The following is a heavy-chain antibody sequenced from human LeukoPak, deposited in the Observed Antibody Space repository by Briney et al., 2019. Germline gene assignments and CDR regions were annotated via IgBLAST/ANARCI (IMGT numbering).Heavy chain of an antibody. CDR1: GGTFSSYA. V-gene: IGHV1-69*13. CDR3: ARSLGSGSPDPDV. J-gene: IGHJ6*02. Sequence: SVKVSCKASGGTFSSYAISWVRQAPGQGLEWMGGIIPIFGTANYAQKFQGRVSITADESTSTAYMELSSLRSEDTAVYYCARSLGSGSPDPDVWGQGTTVTVSS. CDR2: IIPIFGTA. D-gene: IGHD3-10*01.